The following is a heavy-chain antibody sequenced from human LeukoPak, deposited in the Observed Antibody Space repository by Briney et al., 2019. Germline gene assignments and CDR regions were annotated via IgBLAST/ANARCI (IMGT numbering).Heavy chain of an antibody. V-gene: IGHV3-11*01. Sequence: KPGGSLRLSCAASGFTFSDYYMSWIRQAPGKGLEWVSYISSSGSTIYYADSVKGRFTISRDNAKNSLYLQMNSLRAEDTAVYYCARFASHYDSSGRVAFDIWGQGTLVTVSS. CDR1: GFTFSDYY. D-gene: IGHD3-22*01. CDR2: ISSSGSTI. CDR3: ARFASHYDSSGRVAFDI. J-gene: IGHJ3*02.